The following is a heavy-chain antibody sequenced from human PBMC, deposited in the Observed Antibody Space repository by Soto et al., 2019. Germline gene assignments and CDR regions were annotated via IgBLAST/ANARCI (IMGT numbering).Heavy chain of an antibody. CDR1: GDSISRDGSS. CDR3: AREMSYYFDS. J-gene: IGHJ4*01. Sequence: QVQLQESGSGLVKPSQTLVLTCTVSGDSISRDGSSWSWLRQPPGKGLEWIGYIYHSGATYYNPSPKSRVTKSVEKSQNQFSLSLGSLTAADPAVDYCAREMSYYFDSWGHGTLVTVSS. CDR2: IYHSGAT. V-gene: IGHV4-30-2*01.